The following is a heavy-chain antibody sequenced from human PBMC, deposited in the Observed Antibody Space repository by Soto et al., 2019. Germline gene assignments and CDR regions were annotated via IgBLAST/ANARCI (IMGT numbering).Heavy chain of an antibody. CDR2: ISGYNGDT. CDR3: ARSKRYCRGGSCYWNWFDP. V-gene: IGHV1-18*01. D-gene: IGHD2-15*01. Sequence: QVQLVQSGGEVKKPGASVKVSCKAAGYTFISHAITWLRQATGQGLEWMGWISGYNGDTNYAQDPQGRVTMTTDTSTSTAYLEMRSLRSDDTAVYYCARSKRYCRGGSCYWNWFDPWGQGTLVTVSS. CDR1: GYTFISHA. J-gene: IGHJ5*02.